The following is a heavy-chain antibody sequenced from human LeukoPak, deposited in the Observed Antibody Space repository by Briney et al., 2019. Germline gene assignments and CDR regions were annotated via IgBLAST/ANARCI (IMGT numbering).Heavy chain of an antibody. V-gene: IGHV1-2*02. CDR2: INPNSGGT. Sequence: ASVKVSCKASGYTFTGYYMHWVRQAPGQGLEWMGWINPNSGGTNYAQKFQGRVTMTRDTSISTAYMELSSLRSEDTAVYYCATGVVVVAYCGGDCYAWGQGTLVTVSS. D-gene: IGHD2-21*02. J-gene: IGHJ4*02. CDR1: GYTFTGYY. CDR3: ATGVVVVAYCGGDCYA.